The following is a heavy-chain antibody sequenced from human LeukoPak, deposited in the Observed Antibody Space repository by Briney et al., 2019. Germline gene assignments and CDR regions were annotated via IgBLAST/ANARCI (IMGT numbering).Heavy chain of an antibody. V-gene: IGHV1-18*01. D-gene: IGHD4-17*01. Sequence: ASVKVSCKASGYTFTSYGISWVRQAPGQGLEWMGWISAYNGNTNYAQKLQGRVTMTTDTSTSTAYMELRSLRSDDTAVYYCARDSTVTRDYYYYYMDVWAKGTTVTVSS. J-gene: IGHJ6*03. CDR1: GYTFTSYG. CDR2: ISAYNGNT. CDR3: ARDSTVTRDYYYYYMDV.